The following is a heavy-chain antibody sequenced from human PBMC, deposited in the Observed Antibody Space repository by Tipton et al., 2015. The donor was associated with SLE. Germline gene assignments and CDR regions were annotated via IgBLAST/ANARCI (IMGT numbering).Heavy chain of an antibody. V-gene: IGHV3-48*03. J-gene: IGHJ6*02. CDR1: GFTFRNHD. Sequence: GSLRLSCAASGFTFRNHDMNWVRQAPGKGLEWVSYISSRDSATFYADSVKGRFTISRDNAKNSLFLQMNSLRAEDTAIYYCAKDEVPTIRGGNYYYYGMDVWGQGTTVTVSS. CDR2: ISSRDSAT. CDR3: AKDEVPTIRGGNYYYYGMDV. D-gene: IGHD5-12*01.